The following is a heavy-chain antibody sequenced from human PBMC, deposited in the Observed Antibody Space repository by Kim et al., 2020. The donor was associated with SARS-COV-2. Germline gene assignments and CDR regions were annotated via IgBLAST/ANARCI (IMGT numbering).Heavy chain of an antibody. CDR1: GGSVSSGSYY. V-gene: IGHV4-61*01. CDR2: IYYSGST. CDR3: ARDYSSGQRYGMDV. Sequence: SETLSLTCTVSGGSVSSGSYYWSWIRQPPGKGLEWIGYIYYSGSTNYNPSLKSRVTISVDTSKNQFSLKLSSVTAADTAVYYCARDYSSGQRYGMDVWGQGTTVTVSS. D-gene: IGHD6-25*01. J-gene: IGHJ6*02.